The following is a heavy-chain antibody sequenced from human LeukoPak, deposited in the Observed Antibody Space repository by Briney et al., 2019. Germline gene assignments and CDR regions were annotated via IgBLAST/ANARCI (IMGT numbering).Heavy chain of an antibody. V-gene: IGHV3-48*03. J-gene: IGHJ3*02. CDR1: GFTFSSYE. Sequence: GGSLRLSCAASGFTFSSYEMNWVRQAPGKGLEWVSYISSSGSTIYYADSVKGRFTISRDNAKNSLYLQMNSLRAEDTAVYYCARDRSSGYSFDAFDIWGQGTMVTVSS. CDR2: ISSSGSTI. CDR3: ARDRSSGYSFDAFDI. D-gene: IGHD3-22*01.